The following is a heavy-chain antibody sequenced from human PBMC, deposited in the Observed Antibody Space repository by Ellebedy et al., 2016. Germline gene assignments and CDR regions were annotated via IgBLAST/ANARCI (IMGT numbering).Heavy chain of an antibody. CDR2: IIPLLGIA. J-gene: IGHJ4*02. CDR1: GGTFTRNP. CDR3: AREDSSGEGWFEY. V-gene: IGHV1-69*04. Sequence: SVKVSCXASGGTFTRNPISWVRQAPGQGLEWMGRIIPLLGIAKYAQRFQGRVTVIADKSTSTAYMELSSLRSDDTAVYHCAREDSSGEGWFEYWGQGTLITVSS. D-gene: IGHD6-19*01.